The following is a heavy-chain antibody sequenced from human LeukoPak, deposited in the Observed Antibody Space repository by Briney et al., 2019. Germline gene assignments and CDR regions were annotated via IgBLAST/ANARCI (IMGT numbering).Heavy chain of an antibody. CDR2: FDPEDGET. CDR3: ATVWGSGSYRFDP. Sequence: ASVKVSCKVSGYTLTELSMHWVRQAPGKGLEWMGGFDPEDGETIYAQKFQGRVTMTEDTSTDTAYMELSSLRPEDTAVYYCATVWGSGSYRFDPWGQGTLVTVSS. J-gene: IGHJ5*02. CDR1: GYTLTELS. D-gene: IGHD3-10*01. V-gene: IGHV1-24*01.